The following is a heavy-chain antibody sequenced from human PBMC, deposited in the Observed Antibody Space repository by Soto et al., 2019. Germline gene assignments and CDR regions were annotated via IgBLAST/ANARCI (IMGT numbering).Heavy chain of an antibody. Sequence: QVHLVESGGGWVKPGGSLRLSCAASGFSFSDYYLSWIRQAPGKGLELVSLISTSGSSTDYADSAKGRFTISRDNAKNSRSVTMNTLRAEDMAVYYCAKLAKNYYGYMDVWGKGTTVTVSS. CDR3: AKLAKNYYGYMDV. J-gene: IGHJ6*03. D-gene: IGHD1-26*01. CDR2: ISTSGSST. V-gene: IGHV3-11*01. CDR1: GFSFSDYY.